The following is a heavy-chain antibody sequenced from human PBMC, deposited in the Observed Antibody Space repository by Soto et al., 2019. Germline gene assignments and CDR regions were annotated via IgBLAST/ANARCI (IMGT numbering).Heavy chain of an antibody. J-gene: IGHJ6*02. D-gene: IGHD2-2*01. Sequence: QVQLVQSGAEVKKPGASVKVSCKASGYTFTNYGISWVRQAPGQGLEWMGGISAYNGNTNYAQKLQGRVTMTTDTSTNTAYMELRSLRSDDTAVYYCARDLGDCIRASSYPLYHYYYGMDVWGQGNTVTVSS. CDR3: ARDLGDCIRASSYPLYHYYYGMDV. CDR1: GYTFTNYG. CDR2: ISAYNGNT. V-gene: IGHV1-18*01.